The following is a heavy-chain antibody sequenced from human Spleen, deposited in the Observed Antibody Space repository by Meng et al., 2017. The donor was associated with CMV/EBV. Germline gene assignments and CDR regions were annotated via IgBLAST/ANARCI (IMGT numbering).Heavy chain of an antibody. Sequence: LRLSCTVSGGSISSGNYYWSWIRQPPGKGLEWIGYIYYSGSTLYSPSLKSRVSISLDTSKNQLSLKLSSVTAADTAVYYCARQRYSGSYYKDYWGQGTLVTVSS. CDR1: GGSISSGNYY. D-gene: IGHD1-26*01. V-gene: IGHV4-30-4*08. CDR2: IYYSGST. J-gene: IGHJ4*02. CDR3: ARQRYSGSYYKDY.